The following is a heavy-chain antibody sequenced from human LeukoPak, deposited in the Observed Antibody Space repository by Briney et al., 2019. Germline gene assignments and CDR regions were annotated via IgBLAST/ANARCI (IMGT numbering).Heavy chain of an antibody. V-gene: IGHV1-69*05. CDR3: ARERGTVTTSFDY. D-gene: IGHD4-11*01. J-gene: IGHJ4*02. CDR2: IIPIFGTA. CDR1: GGTFSSYA. Sequence: GASVKVSCKAFGGTFSSYAISWVRQAPGQRLEWMGRIIPIFGTANYAQNFQGRVTITTDESTSTAYMELSSLRSEDTAVYYCARERGTVTTSFDYWGQGTLVTVSS.